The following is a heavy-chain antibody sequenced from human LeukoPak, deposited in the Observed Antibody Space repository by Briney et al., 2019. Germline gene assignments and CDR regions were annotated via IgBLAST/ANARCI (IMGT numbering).Heavy chain of an antibody. CDR2: IKQDGSEK. Sequence: GGSLRLSCAASGFTFSSYWMSWVRQAPGKGLEWVANIKQDGSEKYYVDSVKGRFTVSRDNAKNSLYLQMNSLRAEDTAVYYCARTGYYYGSGSYRNWFDPWGQGTLVTVSS. CDR1: GFTFSSYW. D-gene: IGHD3-10*01. CDR3: ARTGYYYGSGSYRNWFDP. V-gene: IGHV3-7*01. J-gene: IGHJ5*02.